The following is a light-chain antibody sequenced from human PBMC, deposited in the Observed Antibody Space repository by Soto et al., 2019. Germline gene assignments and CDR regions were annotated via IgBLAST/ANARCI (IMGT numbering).Light chain of an antibody. V-gene: IGLV7-46*01. CDR3: LLSYSGARPYV. CDR1: TGAVTSGHY. Sequence: QAVVTQEPSLTVSPGGTVTLTSGSSTGAVTSGHYPYWFQQKPGQAPRTLIYDTSNKHSWTPARFSGSLLGGKAALTLSGAQPEDEAEYYCLLSYSGARPYVFGTGTKVTVL. CDR2: DTS. J-gene: IGLJ1*01.